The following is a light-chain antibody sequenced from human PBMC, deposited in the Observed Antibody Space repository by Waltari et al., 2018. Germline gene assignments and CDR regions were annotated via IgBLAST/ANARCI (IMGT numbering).Light chain of an antibody. J-gene: IGKJ5*01. CDR3: QQTYSTPGIT. CDR1: QKINGY. Sequence: DIQMTQSPSSLSASVGDRVTITCRAGQKINGYLNWYQHKPGKAPNLLIYGASNLQTGVPSRFSGSESGTDFTLTINSLQPEDFATYFCQQTYSTPGITFGQGTRLEI. V-gene: IGKV1-39*01. CDR2: GAS.